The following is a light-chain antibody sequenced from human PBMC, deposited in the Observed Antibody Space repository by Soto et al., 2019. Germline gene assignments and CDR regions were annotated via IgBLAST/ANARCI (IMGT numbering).Light chain of an antibody. CDR2: GAS. V-gene: IGKV3-15*01. CDR1: ATVATT. Sequence: EVVMTQSPATLSVSPGERATLSCRASATVATTLAWYQQKPGQAPRLLISGASTRAAGISDRFRGSGSGTEFTLTISSLRSEDSAIYYCQQYFEWPPMTFGQGTKVDI. J-gene: IGKJ1*01. CDR3: QQYFEWPPMT.